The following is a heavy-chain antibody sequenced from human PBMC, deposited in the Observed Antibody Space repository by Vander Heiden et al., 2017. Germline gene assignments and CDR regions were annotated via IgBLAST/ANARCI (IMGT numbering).Heavy chain of an antibody. V-gene: IGHV3-30*04. CDR2: ISYDGSKK. J-gene: IGHJ4*02. CDR1: GFTFSNYG. CDR3: ASDSSGYYYFDY. D-gene: IGHD3-22*01. Sequence: QVQLVESGGGVVQPGRSLRLSCAASGFTFSNYGMHWVRQAPGKGLEWVAVISYDGSKKYYGDSVKGRFTISRDNSKNTLYLQMSSLRAEDTAVYYCASDSSGYYYFDYWGQGNLVTVSS.